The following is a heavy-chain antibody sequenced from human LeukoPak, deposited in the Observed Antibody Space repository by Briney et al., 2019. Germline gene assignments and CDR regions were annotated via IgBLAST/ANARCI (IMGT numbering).Heavy chain of an antibody. CDR1: GFTFSSYS. CDR3: ARGPYTDY. D-gene: IGHD4-11*01. Sequence: GGSLRLSCAASGFTFSSYSMNWVRQAPGKGLDWVSSISSSSSSIYYADSVKGRFTISRDNAKNSLSLQMNSLRAEDTAVYYCARGPYTDYRGQGTLVTVSS. V-gene: IGHV3-21*01. CDR2: ISSSSSSI. J-gene: IGHJ4*02.